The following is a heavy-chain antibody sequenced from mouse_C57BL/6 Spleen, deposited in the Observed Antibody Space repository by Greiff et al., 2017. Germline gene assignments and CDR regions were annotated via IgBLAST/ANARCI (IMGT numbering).Heavy chain of an antibody. CDR1: GYTFTSYW. Sequence: VQLQQPGAELVKPGASVKMSCKASGYTFTSYWITWVKQRPGQGLEWIGDIYPGSGSTNYNEKFKSKATLTVDTSSSTAYMQLSSLTSEDSAVYYCARVTTIVHYFDYWGQGTTLTVSS. V-gene: IGHV1-55*01. CDR3: ARVTTIVHYFDY. D-gene: IGHD1-1*01. CDR2: IYPGSGST. J-gene: IGHJ2*01.